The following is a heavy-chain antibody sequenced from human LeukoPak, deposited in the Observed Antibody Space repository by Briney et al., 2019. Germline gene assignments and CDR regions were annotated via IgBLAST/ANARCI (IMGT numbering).Heavy chain of an antibody. CDR3: ARALEAGDDISGLYYYYYMDV. CDR2: IIPILGIA. J-gene: IGHJ6*03. Sequence: ASVKVSCKASGGTFSSYTISWVRQAPGQGLEWMGRIIPILGIANYAQKFQGRVTITADKSTSTAYMELSSLRSEDTAVYYCARALEAGDDISGLYYYYYMDVWGKGTTVTVSS. V-gene: IGHV1-69*02. D-gene: IGHD3-22*01. CDR1: GGTFSSYT.